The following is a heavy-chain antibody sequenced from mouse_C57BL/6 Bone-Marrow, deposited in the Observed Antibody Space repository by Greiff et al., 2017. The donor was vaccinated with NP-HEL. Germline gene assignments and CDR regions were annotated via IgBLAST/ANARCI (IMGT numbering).Heavy chain of an antibody. V-gene: IGHV1-64*01. CDR2: IHPNSGST. Sequence: QVQLQQPGAELVKPGASVKLSCKASGYTFTSYWMHWVKQRPGQGLEWIGMIHPNSGSTNYNEKFKSKATLTVDKSSSTAYMQLSSLTSEDSAVYYCVGDGYDIAWFAYWGQGTLVTVSA. CDR1: GYTFTSYW. D-gene: IGHD2-2*01. CDR3: VGDGYDIAWFAY. J-gene: IGHJ3*01.